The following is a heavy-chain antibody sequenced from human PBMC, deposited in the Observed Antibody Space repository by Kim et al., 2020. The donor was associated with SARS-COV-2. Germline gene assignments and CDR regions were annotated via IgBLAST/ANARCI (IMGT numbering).Heavy chain of an antibody. Sequence: GGSLRLSCAASEFTFSFYTMNWVRQAPGKGLEWVSTISQDASERYYVDSVKGRFTITRDNAKNSLYLQMNSLRPEDTAVYYCARVLPSAMDPGLVACDS. CDR2: ISQDASER. CDR3: ARVLPSAMDPGLVACDS. J-gene: IGHJ5*01. V-gene: IGHV3-7*03. CDR1: EFTFSFYT. D-gene: IGHD3-10*01.